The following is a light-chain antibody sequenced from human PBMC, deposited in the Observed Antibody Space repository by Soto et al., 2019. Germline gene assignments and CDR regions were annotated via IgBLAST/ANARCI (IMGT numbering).Light chain of an antibody. Sequence: QSVLAQPPSASVSPGQSVAISCTGTSSDVGGYNYVSWYQQHPGKAPKLMIYEVNKRPSGVPDRFSGSKSGNTASLTVSGLQAEDEADYYCSSYAGRSNVFGTGTKVTVL. V-gene: IGLV2-8*01. CDR3: SSYAGRSNV. J-gene: IGLJ1*01. CDR1: SSDVGGYNY. CDR2: EVN.